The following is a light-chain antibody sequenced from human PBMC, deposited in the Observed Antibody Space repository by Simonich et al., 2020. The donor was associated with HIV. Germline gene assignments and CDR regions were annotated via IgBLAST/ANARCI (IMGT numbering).Light chain of an antibody. CDR1: SSDVGSYNL. J-gene: IGLJ1*01. CDR3: TSYTSSNYV. V-gene: IGLV2-14*02. Sequence: QSALTQPASVSGSPGQSITISCTGTSSDVGSYNLVSWYQQHPGKAPKLMIYEGNKRPSGVSNRFSGSKSGNTASLTISGLQAEDEADYYCTSYTSSNYVFGSGTKVTVL. CDR2: EGN.